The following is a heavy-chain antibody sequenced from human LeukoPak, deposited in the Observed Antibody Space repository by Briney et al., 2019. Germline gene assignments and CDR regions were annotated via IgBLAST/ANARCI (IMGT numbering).Heavy chain of an antibody. J-gene: IGHJ4*02. CDR3: ARGIAAAGTTSSYYFDY. V-gene: IGHV4-4*09. Sequence: PSETLSLICTVSGGSISSYYWSWIRQPPGKGLEWIGYIYTSGSTNYNPSLKSRVTISVDTSKNQFSLKLSSVTAADTAVYYCARGIAAAGTTSSYYFDYWGQGTLVTVSS. D-gene: IGHD6-13*01. CDR1: GGSISSYY. CDR2: IYTSGST.